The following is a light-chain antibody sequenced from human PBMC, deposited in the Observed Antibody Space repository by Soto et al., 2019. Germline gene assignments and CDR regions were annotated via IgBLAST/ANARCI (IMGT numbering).Light chain of an antibody. CDR3: QSYDSSLSVV. V-gene: IGLV1-40*01. Sequence: QSVLTQPPSVSGAPGQRVTISCTGSSSNIGAGYDVHWYQQLPGTAPKLLIYGNSNRPSGVPDRFSGSKSGTSASLAITGLQDEDEADYYCQSYDSSLSVVFGGGTKLTGL. CDR2: GNS. J-gene: IGLJ2*01. CDR1: SSNIGAGYD.